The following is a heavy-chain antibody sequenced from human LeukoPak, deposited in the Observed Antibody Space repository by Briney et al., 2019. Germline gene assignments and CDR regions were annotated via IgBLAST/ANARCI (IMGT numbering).Heavy chain of an antibody. V-gene: IGHV4-59*08. J-gene: IGHJ2*01. D-gene: IGHD6-19*01. Sequence: SETLSLTCTVSGGSISSYYWSWIRQPPGKGLEWIGYIYYSGSTNYNPSLKSRVTISVDTSKNQFSLKLSSATAADTAVYYCAREAVAGASFDLWGRGTLVTVSS. CDR2: IYYSGST. CDR1: GGSISSYY. CDR3: AREAVAGASFDL.